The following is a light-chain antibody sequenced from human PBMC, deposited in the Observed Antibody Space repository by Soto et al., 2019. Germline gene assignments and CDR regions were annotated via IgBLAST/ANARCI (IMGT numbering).Light chain of an antibody. CDR2: DAS. J-gene: IGKJ1*01. V-gene: IGKV3-11*01. CDR1: QSVSTY. CDR3: QQRNNWPPT. Sequence: EIVMTHSPATLAVSPGERATLSCRASQSVSTYLGWYQQKPGQAPRLLISDASNRASGIPDRFSGSGSGTDFTLTISSLEPEDFAVYYCQQRNNWPPTFGQGTKVDIK.